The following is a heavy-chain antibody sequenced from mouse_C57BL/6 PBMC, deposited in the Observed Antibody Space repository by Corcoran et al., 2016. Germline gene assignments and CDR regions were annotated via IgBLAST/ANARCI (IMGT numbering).Heavy chain of an antibody. V-gene: IGHV1-63*01. CDR2: IYPGGGYT. Sequence: QVQLQQSGAELVRPGTSVKMSCKASGYTFTNYWIGWAKQRPGHGLEWIGDIYPGGGYTNYNEKFKGKATLTADKSSSTAYMQFSSLTSEDSAIYYCERCYDYDSYYFDYWGQGTTLTVSS. CDR3: ERCYDYDSYYFDY. D-gene: IGHD2-4*01. CDR1: GYTFTNYW. J-gene: IGHJ2*01.